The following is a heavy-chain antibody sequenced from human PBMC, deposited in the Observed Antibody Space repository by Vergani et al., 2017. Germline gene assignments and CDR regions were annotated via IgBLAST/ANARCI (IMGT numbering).Heavy chain of an antibody. V-gene: IGHV3-7*03. J-gene: IGHJ5*02. CDR3: AKDYLPSPGIAAAGTVWFDP. CDR1: GFTFSSYW. Sequence: EVQLVESGGGLVQPGGSLRLSCAASGFTFSSYWMSWVRQAPGKGLEWVANIKQDGSEKYYVDSVKGRFTISRDNSKNTLYLQMNSLRAEDTAVYYCAKDYLPSPGIAAAGTVWFDPWGQGTLVTVSS. CDR2: IKQDGSEK. D-gene: IGHD6-13*01.